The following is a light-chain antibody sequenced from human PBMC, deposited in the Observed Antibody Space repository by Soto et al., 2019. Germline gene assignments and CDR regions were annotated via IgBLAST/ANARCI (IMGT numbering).Light chain of an antibody. J-gene: IGLJ3*02. V-gene: IGLV1-51*01. CDR3: GAWDHSLNVGV. Sequence: QSVLTQPPSVSAAPGQKVIISCSGSSSNVGSNYVSWYQQLPGKAPKLLIYDKNERPSGISDRFSASKSGTSATLGITALXXGDEADYYCGAWDHSLNVGVFGGGTKLTVL. CDR2: DKN. CDR1: SSNVGSNY.